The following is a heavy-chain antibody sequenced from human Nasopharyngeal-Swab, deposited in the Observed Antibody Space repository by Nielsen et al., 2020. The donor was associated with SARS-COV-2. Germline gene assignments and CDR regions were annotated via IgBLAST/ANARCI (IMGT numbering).Heavy chain of an antibody. Sequence: GGSLKISCAASGFTFSSYSINWVRQAPGKGLEWVSSISSSSSYIYYADSVKGRFTISRDNAKNSLYLQMNSLRAEDTAVYYCARPRRNYYDSSGYYPDAFDIWGQGTMVTVPS. J-gene: IGHJ3*02. CDR3: ARPRRNYYDSSGYYPDAFDI. CDR1: GFTFSSYS. V-gene: IGHV3-21*01. CDR2: ISSSSSYI. D-gene: IGHD3-22*01.